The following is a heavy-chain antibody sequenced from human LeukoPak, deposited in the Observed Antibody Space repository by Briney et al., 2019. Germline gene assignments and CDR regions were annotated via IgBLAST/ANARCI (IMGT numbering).Heavy chain of an antibody. CDR3: ARVAHCSSTSCYAGGKGYYYYYMDV. J-gene: IGHJ6*03. CDR2: INPNSGST. CDR1: GYTFIGHF. D-gene: IGHD2-2*01. Sequence: ASVKVSCKASGYTFIGHFIHWVRQAPGQGLEWMGWINPNSGSTNYAQKFKGRVTMTTDTSTSTAYMELRSLRSDDTAVYYCARVAHCSSTSCYAGGKGYYYYYMDVWGKGTTVTISS. V-gene: IGHV1-2*02.